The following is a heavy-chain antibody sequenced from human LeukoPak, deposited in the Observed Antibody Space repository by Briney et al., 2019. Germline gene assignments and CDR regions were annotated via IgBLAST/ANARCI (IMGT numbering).Heavy chain of an antibody. CDR2: INPGDSDT. CDR3: ARHGYSSDWSYAFDI. CDR1: GYSFTSYW. Sequence: GESLKISCKGSGYSFTSYWIVWVRQMPGKGLEWMGIINPGDSDTRYSPSFQGQVTISADKSINTTYLQWSSLRASDTAMFYCARHGYSSDWSYAFDIWGQGTMLTVSS. J-gene: IGHJ3*02. D-gene: IGHD6-19*01. V-gene: IGHV5-51*01.